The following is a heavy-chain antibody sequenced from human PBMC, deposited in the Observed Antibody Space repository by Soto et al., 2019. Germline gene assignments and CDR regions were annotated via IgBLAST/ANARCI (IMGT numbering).Heavy chain of an antibody. CDR3: ARGYAARHYYYYGMDV. D-gene: IGHD6-6*01. V-gene: IGHV1-2*02. Sequence: ASVKVSCKASGYTSTGYYMHWVRQAPGQGLEWMGWINPNSGGTNYAQKFQGRVTMTRDTSISTAYMELSRLRSDDTAVYYCARGYAARHYYYYGMDVWGQGTTVTVSS. CDR1: GYTSTGYY. J-gene: IGHJ6*02. CDR2: INPNSGGT.